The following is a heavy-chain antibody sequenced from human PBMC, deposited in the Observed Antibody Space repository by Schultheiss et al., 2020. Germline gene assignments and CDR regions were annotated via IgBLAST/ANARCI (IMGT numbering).Heavy chain of an antibody. V-gene: IGHV4-59*01. D-gene: IGHD4-17*01. CDR1: GGSISSYY. CDR3: ARGRVDYES. J-gene: IGHJ4*02. Sequence: SETLSLTCTVSGGSISSYYWSWIRQPPGKGLEWLGYIYYTGSTNYNPSLKSRVTISVDTSKNQFSLKLSSVAAADTAVYYCARGRVDYESWGQGTLVTVSS. CDR2: IYYTGST.